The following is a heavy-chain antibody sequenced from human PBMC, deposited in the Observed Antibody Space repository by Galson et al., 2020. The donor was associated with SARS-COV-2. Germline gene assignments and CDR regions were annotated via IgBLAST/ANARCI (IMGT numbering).Heavy chain of an antibody. CDR2: IRGDGSET. V-gene: IGHV3-7*01. CDR3: TREGWQGAY. CDR1: GFIFKDFW. Sequence: GGSLRLSCEVSGFIFKDFWMSWFRQAPRKRLEWVANIRGDGSETNYVESVKGRFSISRDNAMNSLYLQMDSLRVEDTAVYYCTREGWQGAYWGQGSRVTVSS. J-gene: IGHJ4*02.